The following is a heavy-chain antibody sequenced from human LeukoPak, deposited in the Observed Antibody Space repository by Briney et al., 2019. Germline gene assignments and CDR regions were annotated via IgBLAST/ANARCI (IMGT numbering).Heavy chain of an antibody. J-gene: IGHJ4*02. CDR2: IVTILRTP. D-gene: IGHD1-1*01. CDR3: ARRLHARRDPYNLFDY. Sequence: SVKVSCKASGGDFNTYSLICIRQAPGQGLEWMGGIVTILRTPTYAQRFQGRVKIIADEVRGTVYMELGSLTSGDTAVYYCARRLHARRDPYNLFDYWGQGTLVTVSA. V-gene: IGHV1-69*01. CDR1: GGDFNTYS.